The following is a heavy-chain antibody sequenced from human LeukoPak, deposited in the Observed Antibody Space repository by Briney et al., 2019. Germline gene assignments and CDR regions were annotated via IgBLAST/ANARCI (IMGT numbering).Heavy chain of an antibody. CDR2: ISAYNGNT. CDR3: ARAPAARSYDSSGYNY. D-gene: IGHD3-22*01. J-gene: IGHJ4*02. Sequence: GASVKVSCKASGYTFTSYGISWVRQAPGQGLEWMGWISAYNGNTNYAQKLQGRVTMTTDTSTSTAYMELRSLRSDDTAVYYCARAPAARSYDSSGYNYWGQGTLVTVSS. V-gene: IGHV1-18*01. CDR1: GYTFTSYG.